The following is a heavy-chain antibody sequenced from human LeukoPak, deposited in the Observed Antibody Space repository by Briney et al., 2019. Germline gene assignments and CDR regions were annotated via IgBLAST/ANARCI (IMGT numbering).Heavy chain of an antibody. CDR2: ISSGTSYI. CDR3: ARDPTSSWETAFDI. J-gene: IGHJ3*02. D-gene: IGHD1-26*01. Sequence: GGSLRLSCAASGFTFSSYEMNWVRQAPGKGLEWVSSISSGTSYIYYADSVKGRFTISRDNAKNSLYLQMNSLRAEDTAVYYCARDPTSSWETAFDIWGRGTMVTVSS. V-gene: IGHV3-21*01. CDR1: GFTFSSYE.